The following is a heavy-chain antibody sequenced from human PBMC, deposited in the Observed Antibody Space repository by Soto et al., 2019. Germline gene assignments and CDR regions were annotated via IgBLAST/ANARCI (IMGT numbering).Heavy chain of an antibody. CDR3: AKDLVVAARRIY. J-gene: IGHJ4*02. V-gene: IGHV3-30*18. CDR2: ISYDGSNK. Sequence: QVQLVESGGGVVQPGRSLRLPCAASGFTFSSYGMHWVRQAPGKGLEWVAVISYDGSNKYYADSVKGRFTISRDNSKNTLYLQMNSLRAEDTAVYYCAKDLVVAARRIYWGQGTLVTVSS. D-gene: IGHD6-6*01. CDR1: GFTFSSYG.